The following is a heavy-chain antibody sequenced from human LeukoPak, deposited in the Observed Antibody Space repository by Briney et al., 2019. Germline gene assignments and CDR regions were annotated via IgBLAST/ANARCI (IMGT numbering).Heavy chain of an antibody. D-gene: IGHD6-19*01. J-gene: IGHJ4*02. V-gene: IGHV4-38-2*02. Sequence: SETLSLTCSVSGYSISSGYYWGWIRQPPGKGLEWIGSIYHNGNTYYNPSLKSRVTMSVDTSKNQFSLKLSSVTAADTAVYYCAREGSTVASPGDYWGQGTLVTVSS. CDR2: IYHNGNT. CDR3: AREGSTVASPGDY. CDR1: GYSISSGYY.